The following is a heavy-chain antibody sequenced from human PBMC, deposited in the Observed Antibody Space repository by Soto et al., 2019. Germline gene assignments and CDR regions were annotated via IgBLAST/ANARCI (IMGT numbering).Heavy chain of an antibody. J-gene: IGHJ4*01. CDR1: GFTFSNYG. CDR2: TSSDGNTK. V-gene: IGHV3-30*18. D-gene: IGHD6-19*01. CDR3: AKEVAVAGDFDY. Sequence: GGSLRLSCVASGFTFSNYGIHWVRQAPGKGLEWVAVTSSDGNTKYYADSVKGRFTISRDNSKNTLYLQMDSLRPEDTAVYYCAKEVAVAGDFDYWGHGTLVTVSS.